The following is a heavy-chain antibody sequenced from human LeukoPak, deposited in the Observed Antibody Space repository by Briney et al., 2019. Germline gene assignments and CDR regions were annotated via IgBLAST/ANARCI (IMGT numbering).Heavy chain of an antibody. V-gene: IGHV4-34*01. Sequence: SETLSLTCAVYGGSFSGYYWSWIRQPPGKGLEWIGEINHSGSTNYNPSLKSRVTISVDTSKNQFSLKLSSVTAADTAVYYCASCHNFGYYYYYMDVWGKGTTVTVSS. J-gene: IGHJ6*03. CDR3: ASCHNFGYYYYYMDV. D-gene: IGHD3-10*01. CDR2: INHSGST. CDR1: GGSFSGYY.